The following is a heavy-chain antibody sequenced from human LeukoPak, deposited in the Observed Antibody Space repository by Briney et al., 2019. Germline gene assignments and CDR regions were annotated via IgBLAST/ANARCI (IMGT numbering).Heavy chain of an antibody. D-gene: IGHD2-8*01. V-gene: IGHV3-66*01. CDR1: GFSVTTYY. Sequence: PGGSLRLSCAASGFSVTTYYMSWVRQAPGKGLEWVSVFYSGGNTYYADSVKGRFTISRDNSKNTLYLQMNSLRAEDTAVYYCARDPDVLMVYAGTLDPWGQGTLVTVSS. CDR2: FYSGGNT. CDR3: ARDPDVLMVYAGTLDP. J-gene: IGHJ5*02.